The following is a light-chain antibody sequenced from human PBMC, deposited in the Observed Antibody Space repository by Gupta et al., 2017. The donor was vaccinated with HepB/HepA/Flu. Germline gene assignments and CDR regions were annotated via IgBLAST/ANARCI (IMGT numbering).Light chain of an antibody. J-gene: IGKJ4*01. CDR2: GAS. Sequence: DILVTPSPSSLSTSTGDRVIITCRASQNISNYLNWYKQKPGKAPTLLIYGASIWQSGVSSRFSGSGYGTDFTLTISSRQPEDFATYYCQQADNRPALTFGRGTQVEIK. CDR1: QNISNY. CDR3: QQADNRPALT. V-gene: IGKV1-39*02.